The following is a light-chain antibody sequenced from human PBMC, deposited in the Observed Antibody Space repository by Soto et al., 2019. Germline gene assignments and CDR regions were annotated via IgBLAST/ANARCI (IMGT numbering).Light chain of an antibody. Sequence: DIQMTQSPSTLSASIGDRVTITCRASQNINNWIAWYQQKPGKAPKFLIHDASTLESGVPSRFSGSGFGTEYTLTISSLQPDDFATYYCQQYNSYSWTFGQGTKVDI. CDR3: QQYNSYSWT. V-gene: IGKV1-5*01. CDR1: QNINNW. J-gene: IGKJ1*01. CDR2: DAS.